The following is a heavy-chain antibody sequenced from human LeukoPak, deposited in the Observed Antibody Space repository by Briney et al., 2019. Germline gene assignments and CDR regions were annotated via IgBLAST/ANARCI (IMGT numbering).Heavy chain of an antibody. CDR2: INPSGGST. V-gene: IGHV1-46*01. J-gene: IGHJ5*02. D-gene: IGHD2-8*02. CDR3: ARDTGGRGWFDP. Sequence: GASVKVSCKASGYTFTSYYMHWVRQAPGQGLEWMGIINPSGGSTSYAQKFQGRVTMTRDMSTSTVYMELSSLRSEDTAVYYCARDTGGRGWFDPWGQGTLVTVSS. CDR1: GYTFTSYY.